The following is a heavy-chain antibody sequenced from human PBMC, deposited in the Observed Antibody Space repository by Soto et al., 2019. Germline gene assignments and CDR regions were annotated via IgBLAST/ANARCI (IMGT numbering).Heavy chain of an antibody. CDR3: PRVGHINLFDP. J-gene: IGHJ5*02. CDR1: DGSISSGDYY. CDR2: IFYSGSA. Sequence: SVPLSLTCTVADGSISSGDYYWGWIRQPPGKGLEWIGCIFYSGSAYYNPSLKSRVTISVDTSKNQFSLKLSSVTAADTAVYYCPRVGHINLFDPWGQGTLVTVSS. V-gene: IGHV4-30-4*08. D-gene: IGHD2-21*01.